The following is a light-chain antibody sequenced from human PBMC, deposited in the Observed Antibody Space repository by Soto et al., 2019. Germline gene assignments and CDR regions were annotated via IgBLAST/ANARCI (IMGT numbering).Light chain of an antibody. Sequence: QPVLTQPPSVSGAPGQRVTISCTGSSSNIGAGYDVHWYQQLPGTAPKFLIYDNSNRPSGVPDRFSGSKSGTSASLAITGLQAEDEADYYCQSYDSSLSGYVFGTGTKVTVL. CDR2: DNS. V-gene: IGLV1-40*01. J-gene: IGLJ1*01. CDR3: QSYDSSLSGYV. CDR1: SSNIGAGYD.